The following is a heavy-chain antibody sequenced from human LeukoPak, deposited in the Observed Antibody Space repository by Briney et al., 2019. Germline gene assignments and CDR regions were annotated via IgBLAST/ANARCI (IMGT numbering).Heavy chain of an antibody. CDR1: GFTFSSYA. J-gene: IGHJ4*02. CDR2: LSGSGGST. V-gene: IGHV3-23*01. D-gene: IGHD5-18*01. CDR3: ARVGRGYSYGYIDY. Sequence: PGGSLRLSCAASGFTFSSYAMSWVRQAPGKGLEWVSALSGSGGSTYYADSVKGRFTISRDNSKNTLYLQMNSLRAEDTAVYYCARVGRGYSYGYIDYWGQGTLVTVSS.